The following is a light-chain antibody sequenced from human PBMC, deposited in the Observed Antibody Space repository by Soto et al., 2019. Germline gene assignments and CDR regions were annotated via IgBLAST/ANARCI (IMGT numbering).Light chain of an antibody. J-gene: IGKJ1*01. CDR2: AAS. CDR1: QGISSW. Sequence: IHRPQSPSSVSPSVGSRATITRRASQGISSWLAWYQQTPGKAPKLLIYAASSLQSGVPSRFSGSGSGTDFTLTISSLQPEDFATYYCQQSYSTPRTFGQGTKVDIK. CDR3: QQSYSTPRT. V-gene: IGKV1-12*01.